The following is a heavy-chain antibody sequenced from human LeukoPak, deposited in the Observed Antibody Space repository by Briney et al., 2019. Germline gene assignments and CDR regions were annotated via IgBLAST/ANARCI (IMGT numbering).Heavy chain of an antibody. J-gene: IGHJ4*02. CDR1: AFTVIRYI. CDR2: ISSSSSYI. Sequence: GWSLTLSSLASAFTVIRYIMLWVRQAPGKGREWVSSISSSSSYIYYADSVKGRFTISSDNDKNSLYLKMNSLRAEDTAVYYCAREGPGIQYDYWGQGTLVTVSS. V-gene: IGHV3-21*01. D-gene: IGHD5-18*01. CDR3: AREGPGIQYDY.